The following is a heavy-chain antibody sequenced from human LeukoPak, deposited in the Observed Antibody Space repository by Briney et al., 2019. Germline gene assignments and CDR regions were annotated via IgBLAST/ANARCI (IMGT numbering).Heavy chain of an antibody. V-gene: IGHV4-39*01. Sequence: PSETLSLTCTVSGGSIGSSSYYWGWIRRPPGEGLEWVGSIYYTGSTYYNPSLKSRVTISVDTSKNQFSLKLSSVTAADTAVYYCARLVWFGEFQQNWFDLWGQGTLVTVSS. CDR1: GGSIGSSSYY. CDR2: IYYTGST. CDR3: ARLVWFGEFQQNWFDL. J-gene: IGHJ5*02. D-gene: IGHD3-10*01.